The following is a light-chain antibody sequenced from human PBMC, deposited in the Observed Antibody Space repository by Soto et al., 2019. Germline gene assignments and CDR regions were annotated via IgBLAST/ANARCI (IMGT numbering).Light chain of an antibody. CDR3: QQYGTSPSWT. CDR2: RAS. CDR1: QTISDSY. J-gene: IGKJ1*01. V-gene: IGKV3-20*01. Sequence: EIVFTQSPCTLSLSPGERATLSCRASQTISDSYVAWYQQKPGQAPRLLIYRASRRATGIPDRFTGSGSGTDFSLTISRLEPEDFAVYYCQQYGTSPSWTFGQGTKV.